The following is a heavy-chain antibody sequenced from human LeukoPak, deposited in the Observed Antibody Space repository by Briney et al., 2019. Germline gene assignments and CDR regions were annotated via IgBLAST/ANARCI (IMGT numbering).Heavy chain of an antibody. CDR3: TRETVTRDAFDI. J-gene: IGHJ3*02. Sequence: SVKVSCKASGGTFSSYAISWVRQAPGQGLEWMGGIIPIFGTANYAQKFQGRVTITADESTSTAYMELSSLRSEDTAVYYCTRETVTRDAFDIWGQGTMVTVSS. V-gene: IGHV1-69*13. D-gene: IGHD4-17*01. CDR2: IIPIFGTA. CDR1: GGTFSSYA.